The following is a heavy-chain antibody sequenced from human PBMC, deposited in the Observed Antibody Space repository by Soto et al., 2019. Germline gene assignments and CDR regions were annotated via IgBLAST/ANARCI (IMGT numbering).Heavy chain of an antibody. Sequence: GASVKVSCKASGGTFSSYAISWVRQAPGQGLEWMGGIIPIFGTANYAQKFQGRVTITADESTSTAYMELSSLRSEDTAVYYCAREGVPAAIASTNWFDPWGQGTLVTVSS. J-gene: IGHJ5*02. CDR3: AREGVPAAIASTNWFDP. V-gene: IGHV1-69*13. CDR1: GGTFSSYA. CDR2: IIPIFGTA. D-gene: IGHD2-2*02.